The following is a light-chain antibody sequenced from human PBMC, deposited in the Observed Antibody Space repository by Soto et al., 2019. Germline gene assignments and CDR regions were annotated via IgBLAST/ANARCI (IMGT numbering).Light chain of an antibody. CDR1: QSFISY. V-gene: IGKV3-11*01. CDR2: DAY. CDR3: QQRHIRPIT. Sequence: VLRKSPATLALSTGEKSTLSCRSSQSFISYLSWYQHKPVQAPRLRIYDAYKRATGIPPRFSGSGSGTDFTLTSSGLEPEDSAGYYCQQRHIRPITFGQRTRLEIK. J-gene: IGKJ5*01.